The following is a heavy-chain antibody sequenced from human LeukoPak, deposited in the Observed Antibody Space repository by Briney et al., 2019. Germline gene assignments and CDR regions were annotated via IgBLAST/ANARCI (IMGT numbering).Heavy chain of an antibody. CDR2: TRNKAKNYST. CDR3: AAASEAAPAAIDY. CDR1: GFTFSDHY. J-gene: IGHJ4*02. V-gene: IGHV3-72*01. D-gene: IGHD2-2*01. Sequence: GGSLRLSCAASGFTFSDHYMDWVRQAPGKGVEWVGRTRNKAKNYSTEYAASVKGKFTISRDDSKNSLYLQMNSLKTEDTAVYYCAAASEAAPAAIDYWGQGTLVTVSS.